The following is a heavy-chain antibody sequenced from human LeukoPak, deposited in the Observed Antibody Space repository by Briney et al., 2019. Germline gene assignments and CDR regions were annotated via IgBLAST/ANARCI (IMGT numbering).Heavy chain of an antibody. Sequence: GGSLRLSCAASGFTFSSYAMSWVRQAPGKGLEWVSVIYSGGSTYYADSVKGRFTISRDNSKNTLYLQMNSLRAEDTAVYYCARDYEALGGQGTLVTVSS. V-gene: IGHV3-53*01. CDR3: ARDYEAL. CDR1: GFTFSSYA. D-gene: IGHD3-16*01. J-gene: IGHJ4*02. CDR2: IYSGGST.